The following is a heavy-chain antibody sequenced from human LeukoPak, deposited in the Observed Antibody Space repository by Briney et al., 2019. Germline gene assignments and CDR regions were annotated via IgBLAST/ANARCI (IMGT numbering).Heavy chain of an antibody. CDR3: SKDGGRLGDIDY. Sequence: GGSLRLSCAASGFTFGSYGMHWVRQAPGKGLEWVTFIRSDGSNKYYADSVKGRFTISRDNSQKTVSLQMNSLAPADTALYYCSKDGGRLGDIDYWGQGTLVTVSS. J-gene: IGHJ4*02. D-gene: IGHD3-16*01. CDR2: IRSDGSNK. V-gene: IGHV3-30*02. CDR1: GFTFGSYG.